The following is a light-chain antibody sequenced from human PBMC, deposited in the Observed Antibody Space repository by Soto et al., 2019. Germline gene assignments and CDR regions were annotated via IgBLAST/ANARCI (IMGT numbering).Light chain of an antibody. CDR2: AAP. CDR3: QQAASFPFS. Sequence: QMTQSPSSVSASVGDRVTITCRASQGISSWLAWYQQKPGKAPRLLIYAAPSLQSGAPSRFGGGASGTAFPLPITSLQPEDFATYYCQQAASFPFSFGGGTKVENK. CDR1: QGISSW. J-gene: IGKJ4*01. V-gene: IGKV1-12*01.